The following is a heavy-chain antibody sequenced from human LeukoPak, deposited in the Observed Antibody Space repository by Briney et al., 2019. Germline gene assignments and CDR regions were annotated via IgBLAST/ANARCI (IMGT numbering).Heavy chain of an antibody. D-gene: IGHD1-26*01. CDR3: ARDSGSYYYYMDV. V-gene: IGHV1-2*02. CDR1: GYTFTGYY. CDR2: INPNSGGT. Sequence: ASVRVSRTASGYTFTGYYMHWVRQAPGQGLEWMGWINPNSGGTNYAQKFQGRVTMIRDTSISTAYMELSRLRSDDTAVYYCARDSGSYYYYMDVWGKGTTVTVSS. J-gene: IGHJ6*03.